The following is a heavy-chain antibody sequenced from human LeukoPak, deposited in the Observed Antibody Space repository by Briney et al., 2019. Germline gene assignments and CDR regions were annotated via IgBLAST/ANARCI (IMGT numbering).Heavy chain of an antibody. J-gene: IGHJ4*02. V-gene: IGHV3-9*01. CDR1: GFTFDDYA. D-gene: IGHD6-19*01. Sequence: PGGSLRLSCAASGFTFDDYAMQWVRQAPGKGLEWVSGISWNSGSIGYADSVKGRFTISRDNAKNSLYLQMNSLRAEDTALYYCAKDSWAYSSGWPHYFDYWGQGTLVTVSS. CDR3: AKDSWAYSSGWPHYFDY. CDR2: ISWNSGSI.